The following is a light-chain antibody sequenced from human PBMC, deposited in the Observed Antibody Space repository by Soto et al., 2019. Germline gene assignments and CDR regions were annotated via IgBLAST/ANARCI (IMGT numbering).Light chain of an antibody. CDR2: YAS. J-gene: IGKJ5*01. Sequence: EIMMTQSPATLSVSPGERATLSYRASQSVRNNLAWYQQRRGQAPRLLIYYASTRATGGPARFSGSGSGTEFTLTISSLQSEDSALYYCQQYNNWPPITFGQGTRLEIK. CDR3: QQYNNWPPIT. V-gene: IGKV3-15*01. CDR1: QSVRNN.